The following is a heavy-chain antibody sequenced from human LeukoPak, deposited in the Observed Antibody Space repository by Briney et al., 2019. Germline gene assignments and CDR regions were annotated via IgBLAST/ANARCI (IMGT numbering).Heavy chain of an antibody. Sequence: ASVKVSCKASGYTFNSYDINWVRPATGQGLEWMGWMNPNTGNTGYGERFQGRVTMTRDNSISTAYMELSSLTSEDTAVYYCARGGAGTYYKRDGWFDPWGQGTVVTVSS. CDR1: GYTFNSYD. D-gene: IGHD3-10*01. V-gene: IGHV1-8*01. J-gene: IGHJ5*02. CDR2: MNPNTGNT. CDR3: ARGGAGTYYKRDGWFDP.